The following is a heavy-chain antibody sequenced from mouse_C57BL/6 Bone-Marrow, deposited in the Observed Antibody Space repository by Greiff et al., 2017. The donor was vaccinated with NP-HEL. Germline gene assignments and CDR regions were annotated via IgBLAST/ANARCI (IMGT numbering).Heavy chain of an antibody. V-gene: IGHV1-64*01. CDR2: IHPNSGST. Sequence: VQLQQPGAELVKPGASVKLSCKASGYTFTSYWMHWVKQRPGQGLEWIGMIHPNSGSTNYNEKFKSKATLTVDKSSSTAYMQLSSLTSEDSAVXYCAMYGSSPWYFDVWGTGTTVTVSS. CDR3: AMYGSSPWYFDV. CDR1: GYTFTSYW. D-gene: IGHD1-1*01. J-gene: IGHJ1*03.